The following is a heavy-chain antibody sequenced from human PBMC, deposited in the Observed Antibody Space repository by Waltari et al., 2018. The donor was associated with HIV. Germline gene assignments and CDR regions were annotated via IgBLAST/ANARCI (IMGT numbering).Heavy chain of an antibody. CDR1: GGSIRSGSYS. CDR3: ARGGGSSGWYRYFDL. J-gene: IGHJ2*01. Sequence: QVQLQESGPGLVKPSQTLSLTCTVSGGSIRSGSYSGSWHRQPAGKGLEGIGGIYTSGSTNYNPSLQSRVTISVDTSKNQFSPKLSSVTAADTAVYYCARGGGSSGWYRYFDLWGRGTLVTVSS. D-gene: IGHD6-19*01. CDR2: IYTSGST. V-gene: IGHV4-61*02.